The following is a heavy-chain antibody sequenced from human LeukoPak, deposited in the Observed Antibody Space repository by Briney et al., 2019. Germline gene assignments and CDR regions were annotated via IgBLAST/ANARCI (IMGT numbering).Heavy chain of an antibody. CDR2: IYYSGST. CDR1: GGSISSYY. CDR3: ARFPVPPYTIAAADDFDY. V-gene: IGHV4-59*01. Sequence: PSENLSLTCTVSGGSISSYYWSWIRQPQGKGLEWIGYIYYSGSTNYNPSLKSRITISVDTSKNQFSLKLSSVTAADTAVYYCARFPVPPYTIAAADDFDYWGQGTLVTVSS. D-gene: IGHD6-13*01. J-gene: IGHJ4*02.